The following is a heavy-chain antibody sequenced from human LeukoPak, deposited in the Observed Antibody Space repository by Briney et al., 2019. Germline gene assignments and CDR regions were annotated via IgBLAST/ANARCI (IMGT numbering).Heavy chain of an antibody. CDR3: ASACSFPPGQLLSRWFDP. V-gene: IGHV1-2*02. D-gene: IGHD2-2*01. Sequence: ASVKVSCKASGYTFTGYYMRWVRQAPGQGLEWMGWINPNSGGTNYAQKFQGRVTMTRDTSISTAYMELSRLRSDDTAVYYCASACSFPPGQLLSRWFDPWGQGTLVTVSS. CDR1: GYTFTGYY. J-gene: IGHJ5*02. CDR2: INPNSGGT.